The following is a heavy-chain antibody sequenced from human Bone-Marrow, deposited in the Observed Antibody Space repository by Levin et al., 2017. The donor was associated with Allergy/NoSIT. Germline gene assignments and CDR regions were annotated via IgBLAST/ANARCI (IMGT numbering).Heavy chain of an antibody. CDR3: ARGDCYSGSCYGPDWFDP. D-gene: IGHD2-15*01. Sequence: TSVKVSCKTSGYTFTSYNVYWVRQAPGQGLEWMGYINPNSGDTGYAQKFQGRVTLTRNSSINTAYMELSGLRSEDTAMYYCARGDCYSGSCYGPDWFDPWGQGTQVTVSS. CDR2: INPNSGDT. J-gene: IGHJ5*02. V-gene: IGHV1-8*01. CDR1: GYTFTSYN.